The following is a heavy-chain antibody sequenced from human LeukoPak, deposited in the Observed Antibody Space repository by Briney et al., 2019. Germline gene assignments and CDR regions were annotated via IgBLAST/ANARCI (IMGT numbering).Heavy chain of an antibody. CDR2: IWCGGSNK. V-gene: IGHV3-33*06. CDR1: GFTFSSYG. Sequence: GGSLRLSCAASGFTFSSYGMHWVRQAPGKGLEWVAVIWCGGSNKYYADSVMGRFTISRDNSKNTLYLQMNSLRAEDTAVYYCAKNPGMMTWGQGTLVTVSS. CDR3: AKNPGMMT. D-gene: IGHD3-16*01. J-gene: IGHJ5*02.